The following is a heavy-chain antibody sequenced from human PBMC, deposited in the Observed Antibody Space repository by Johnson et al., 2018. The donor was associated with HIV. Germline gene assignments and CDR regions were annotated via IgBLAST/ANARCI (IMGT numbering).Heavy chain of an antibody. D-gene: IGHD5-24*01. Sequence: QVQLVESGGGVVQPGGSLRLSCAASGFTFSTYGMHWVRQAPGKGLEWVANTKQDGSEKYYGDSVKGRFTISRDNPKNTLYLQMNSLRREDTAGYYCAKGGVGRDGNRDAFDIWGQGTMVTVSS. V-gene: IGHV3-30*02. J-gene: IGHJ3*02. CDR2: TKQDGSEK. CDR3: AKGGVGRDGNRDAFDI. CDR1: GFTFSTYG.